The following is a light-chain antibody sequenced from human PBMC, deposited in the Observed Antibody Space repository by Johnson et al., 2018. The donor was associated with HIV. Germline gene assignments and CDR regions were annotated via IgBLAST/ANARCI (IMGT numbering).Light chain of an antibody. CDR2: ESN. CDR3: ATWDSSLSAPYV. J-gene: IGLJ1*01. CDR1: SSNIGNNY. Sequence: QSVLTQPPSVSAAPGQKVTISCSGSSSNIGNNYVSWYQQLPGTAPKLLIYESNKRPTGIPDRFSGSKSGTSATLGITGLPTGDEADYYCATWDSSLSAPYVFGTGTKVTVL. V-gene: IGLV1-51*02.